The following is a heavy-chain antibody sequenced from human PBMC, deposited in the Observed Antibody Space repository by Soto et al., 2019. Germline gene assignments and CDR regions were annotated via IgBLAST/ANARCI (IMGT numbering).Heavy chain of an antibody. V-gene: IGHV3-9*01. D-gene: IGHD6-19*01. CDR3: AKDTTPGPIAVAGLDY. J-gene: IGHJ4*02. CDR1: GFTFDDYA. Sequence: EVQLVESGGALVQPGRSLRLSCAASGFTFDDYAMHWVRQAPGKGLEWVSGISWNSGSIGYADPVKGRFTISRDNAKNSMCLQMSSLGAEDTALYYCAKDTTPGPIAVAGLDYWGEGTLVTVSS. CDR2: ISWNSGSI.